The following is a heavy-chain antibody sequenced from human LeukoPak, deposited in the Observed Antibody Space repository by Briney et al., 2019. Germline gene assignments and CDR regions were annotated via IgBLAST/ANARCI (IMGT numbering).Heavy chain of an antibody. CDR1: GFTFSRYS. CDR2: ISSSSSTI. J-gene: IGHJ4*02. Sequence: GGSLRLSCAASGFTFSRYSMNWVRQAPGKGLEWVSYISSSSSTIYYADSVKGRFTISRDNAKNSLYLQMNSLRAEDTAVYYCARERYCSGGSCKLRPFDYWGQGTLVTVSS. V-gene: IGHV3-48*01. D-gene: IGHD2-15*01. CDR3: ARERYCSGGSCKLRPFDY.